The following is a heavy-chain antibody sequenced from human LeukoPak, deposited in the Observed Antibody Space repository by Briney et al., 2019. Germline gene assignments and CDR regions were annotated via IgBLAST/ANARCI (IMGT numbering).Heavy chain of an antibody. CDR3: ARGRPINGFDY. J-gene: IGHJ4*02. Sequence: GGSLRLSCEASGFTFNNFGMHWVRQAPGKGLEWVAFIGYDESKKYYAESVKGRFTISRDNAKNSLYLQMNSLRAEDTAVYYCARGRPINGFDYWGQGTLVTVSS. V-gene: IGHV3-30*02. CDR1: GFTFNNFG. D-gene: IGHD2-8*01. CDR2: IGYDESKK.